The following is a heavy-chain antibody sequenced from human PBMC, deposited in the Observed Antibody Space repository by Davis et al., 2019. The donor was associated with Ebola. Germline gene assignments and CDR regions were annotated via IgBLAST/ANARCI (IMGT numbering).Heavy chain of an antibody. CDR3: ARSGLESRPTDY. J-gene: IGHJ4*02. CDR1: GFTFSSYS. D-gene: IGHD3-3*01. V-gene: IGHV3-21*01. CDR2: ISSSSSYI. Sequence: GGSLRLSCAASGFTFSSYSMNWVRQAPGKGLEWVSSISSSSSYIYYADSVKGRFTISRDNSKNTMYMHMNSLTTEDTAVYYCARSGLESRPTDYWGQGTLVTVSS.